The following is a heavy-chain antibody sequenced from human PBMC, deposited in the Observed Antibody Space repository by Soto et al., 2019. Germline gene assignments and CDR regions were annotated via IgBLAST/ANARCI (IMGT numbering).Heavy chain of an antibody. Sequence: PSETLSLTCDVSGYRISSGYYWGWIRQPPGKGLEWIGSIYHSGSTYYNPSLKSRVTISLDTSRNQFSLKLSSVTAADTAVYYCARPRVAASGHYFDYWGRGTLVTVSS. J-gene: IGHJ4*02. V-gene: IGHV4-38-2*01. D-gene: IGHD6-13*01. CDR3: ARPRVAASGHYFDY. CDR2: IYHSGST. CDR1: GYRISSGYY.